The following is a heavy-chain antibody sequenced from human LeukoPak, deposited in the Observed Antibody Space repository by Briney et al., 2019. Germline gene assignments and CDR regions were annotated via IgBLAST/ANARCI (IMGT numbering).Heavy chain of an antibody. D-gene: IGHD2-21*01. CDR1: GFTFRSFA. CDR3: ARKEGDTYFSWYMDV. J-gene: IGHJ6*03. CDR2: IIGSGHTT. V-gene: IGHV3-23*01. Sequence: GGSLRLSCAASGFTFRSFAMSWVRQAPGKGLEWVSGIIGSGHTTFYADSVKGRFTISRDNSKNTLYLQMNSLRAEDTAIYYCARKEGDTYFSWYMDVWGKGTTVTVSS.